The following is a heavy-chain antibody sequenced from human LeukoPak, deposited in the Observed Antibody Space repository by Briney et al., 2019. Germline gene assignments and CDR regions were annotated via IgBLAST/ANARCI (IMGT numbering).Heavy chain of an antibody. CDR1: GDGVSSKNGA. V-gene: IGHV6-1*01. D-gene: IGHD6-19*01. J-gene: IGHJ4*02. CDR2: TYYRSKWYN. CDR3: ARDLGTTGWHTFDY. Sequence: SQTLSLTCAVSGDGVSSKNGAWNWIRQSPSRGLEWLGRTYYRSKWYNDYAESMEGRMTISQDTSKNQYPLHLNSVTPDDTAVYYCARDLGTTGWHTFDYWGQGTLVTVSS.